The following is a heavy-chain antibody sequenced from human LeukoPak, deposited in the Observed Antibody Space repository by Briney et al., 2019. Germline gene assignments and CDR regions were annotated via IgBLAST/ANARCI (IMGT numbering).Heavy chain of an antibody. CDR3: ARGDYGEPFDY. V-gene: IGHV3-30*04. Sequence: GGSLRLSCAASGFTFSSYAMHWVRQAPGKGLEWVAVISYDGSNKYYADSVKGRFTISRDNSKNTLYLRMNSLRAEDTAVYYCARGDYGEPFDYWGQGTLVTVSS. CDR1: GFTFSSYA. D-gene: IGHD4-17*01. J-gene: IGHJ4*02. CDR2: ISYDGSNK.